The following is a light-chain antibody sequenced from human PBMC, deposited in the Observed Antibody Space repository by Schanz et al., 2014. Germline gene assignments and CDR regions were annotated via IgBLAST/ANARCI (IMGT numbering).Light chain of an antibody. V-gene: IGLV2-14*01. J-gene: IGLJ2*01. CDR3: SSYTSSSPVL. CDR1: SSDVGGYKY. CDR2: DVS. Sequence: QSALTQPASVSGSPGQSITISCTGTSSDVGGYKYVSWYQQHPGKAPKLMIYDVSNRPSGVSNRFSGSKSGNTASLTISGIRAEDEGDYYCSSYTSSSPVLFGGGPKVTV.